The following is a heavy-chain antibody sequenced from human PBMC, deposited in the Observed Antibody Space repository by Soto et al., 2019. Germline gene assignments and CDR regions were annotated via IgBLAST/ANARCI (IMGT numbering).Heavy chain of an antibody. Sequence: ASVKVSCKVSGYTLTELSMHWVRQAPGRGLEWMGGFDPEDGETIYAQKFQGGVTMTEDTSTDTAYMELSSLRSEDTAVYYCATDLGGGGIVVPAAISYYYYGMDVWGQGTTVTVS. CDR3: ATDLGGGGIVVPAAISYYYYGMDV. D-gene: IGHD2-2*01. CDR2: FDPEDGET. V-gene: IGHV1-24*01. CDR1: GYTLTELS. J-gene: IGHJ6*02.